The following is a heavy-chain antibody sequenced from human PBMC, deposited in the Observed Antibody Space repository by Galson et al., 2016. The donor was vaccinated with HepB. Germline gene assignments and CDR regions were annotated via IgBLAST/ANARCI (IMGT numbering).Heavy chain of an antibody. CDR3: ATVPILGAVARYLDY. CDR1: GFTFENYA. J-gene: IGHJ3*01. V-gene: IGHV3-9*01. CDR2: ISWNSDYI. Sequence: SLRLSCAASGFTFENYAMHWVRQAPGKGLEWVSGISWNSDYIGYAESVKGRFTISRDNAKKSLFLQMNSLRVEDTAVYYCATVPILGAVARYLDYWGQGTMVTVSS. D-gene: IGHD3-3*01.